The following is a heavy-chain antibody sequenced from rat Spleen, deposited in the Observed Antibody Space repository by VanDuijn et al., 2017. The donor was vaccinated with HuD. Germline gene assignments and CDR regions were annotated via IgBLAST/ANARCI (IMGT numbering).Heavy chain of an antibody. D-gene: IGHD4-3*01. J-gene: IGHJ3*01. CDR2: ISPSGVT. CDR1: GFTFSNFD. V-gene: IGHV5-25*01. CDR3: VRQDTSGYSNWFTY. Sequence: EVQLVESGGVLVQPGRSLKLSCAASGFTFSNFDMAWVRQAPTKGLEWVTSISPSGVTYYRDSVKGRFKVSRENTESTLYLLMDSLRSEDTATYYCVRQDTSGYSNWFTYWGQGTLVTVSS.